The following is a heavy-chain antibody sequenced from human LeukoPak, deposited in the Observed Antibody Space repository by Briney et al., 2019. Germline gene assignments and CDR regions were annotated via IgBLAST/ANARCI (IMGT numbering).Heavy chain of an antibody. D-gene: IGHD3-10*01. J-gene: IGHJ4*02. CDR2: ISGSGGST. V-gene: IGHV3-23*01. CDR3: ANEARILWFGESPFDY. CDR1: GFTFSSYA. Sequence: TGGSLRLSCAASGFTFSSYAMSWVRQALGKGLEWVSAISGSGGSTYYADSVKGRFTISRDNSKNTLYLQMNSLRAEDTAVYYCANEARILWFGESPFDYWGQGTLVTVSS.